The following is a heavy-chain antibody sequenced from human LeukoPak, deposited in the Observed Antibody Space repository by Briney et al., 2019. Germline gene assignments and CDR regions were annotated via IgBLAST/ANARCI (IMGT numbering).Heavy chain of an antibody. CDR3: ARGTVVTPGSS. V-gene: IGHV4-59*01. D-gene: IGHD4-23*01. CDR2: IYYSGST. J-gene: IGHJ5*02. CDR1: GGSISSYY. Sequence: SETLSLTCTVSGGSISSYYWSWIRQPPGKGLEWIGYIYYSGSTNYNPSLKSRVTISVETSKNQFSLKLSSVTAADTAVYYCARGTVVTPGSSWGQGTLVTVSS.